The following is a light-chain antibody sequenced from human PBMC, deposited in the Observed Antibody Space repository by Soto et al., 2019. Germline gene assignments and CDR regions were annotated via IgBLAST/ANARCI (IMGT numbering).Light chain of an antibody. CDR1: VSDVGGYDS. CDR3: CSYTTSTTYV. Sequence: QSVLAQPASVSGSPGQSITISCTGTVSDVGGYDSVSWYQQHPGRAPKLIIYGVNNRPSGVSNRLSASKSADTASLTISGLQAGDEANYYCCSYTTSTTYVFGTGTKVTVL. V-gene: IGLV2-14*03. J-gene: IGLJ1*01. CDR2: GVN.